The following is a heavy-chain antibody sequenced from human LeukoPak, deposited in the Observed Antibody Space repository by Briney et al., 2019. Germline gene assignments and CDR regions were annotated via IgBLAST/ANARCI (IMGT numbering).Heavy chain of an antibody. CDR2: IYYSGST. V-gene: IGHV4-31*03. CDR3: ARGFGYSYGTPFFPDIY. Sequence: SETLSLTCTVSGGSISSGGYYWSWIPQHQGKGLEWIGYIYYSGSTYYNPSLKGRVTISVDTSKNQFSLKLSSVTAADTAVYYCARGFGYSYGTPFFPDIYWGQGTLVTVSS. CDR1: GGSISSGGYY. J-gene: IGHJ4*02. D-gene: IGHD5-18*01.